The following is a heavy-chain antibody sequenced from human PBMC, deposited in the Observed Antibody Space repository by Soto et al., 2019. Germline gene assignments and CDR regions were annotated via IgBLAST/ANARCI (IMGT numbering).Heavy chain of an antibody. CDR3: ARGVNYDILTGSVLFDY. V-gene: IGHV4-34*09. D-gene: IGHD3-9*01. CDR1: GGSFSGYY. J-gene: IGHJ4*02. CDR2: IYYSGST. Sequence: ASETLSLTCAVYGGSFSGYYWSWIRQPPGKGLEWIGDIYYSGSTYYNPSLKSRVTISVDTSKNQFSLKLSSVTAADTAVYYCARGVNYDILTGSVLFDYWGQGTLVTVSS.